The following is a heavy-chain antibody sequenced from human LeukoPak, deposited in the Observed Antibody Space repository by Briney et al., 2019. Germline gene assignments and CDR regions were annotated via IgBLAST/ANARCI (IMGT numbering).Heavy chain of an antibody. CDR1: GYSISSGYY. CDR3: ARGGPAAGRFDY. CDR2: ISTSSSYI. D-gene: IGHD6-13*01. J-gene: IGHJ4*02. Sequence: KSSETLSLTCTVSGYSISSGYYWGWIRQPPGKGLEWVSSISTSSSYIYYADSVKGRFTISRDNSKNTLYLQMNSLRAEDTAVYYCARGGPAAGRFDYWGQGTLVTVSS. V-gene: IGHV3-11*06.